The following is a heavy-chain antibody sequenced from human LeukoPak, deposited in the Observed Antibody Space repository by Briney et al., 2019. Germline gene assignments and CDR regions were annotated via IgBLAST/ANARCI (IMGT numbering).Heavy chain of an antibody. CDR3: AREGPYGSYYMDV. D-gene: IGHD3-10*01. CDR1: GFTFSSYS. CDR2: IISSSSYI. V-gene: IGHV3-21*01. J-gene: IGHJ6*03. Sequence: GGSLRLSCAASGFTFSSYSMNWVRQAPGKGLEWVSSIISSSSYIYYADSVKGRFTISRDNAKNSLYLQMNSLRAEDTAVYYCAREGPYGSYYMDVWGKGTTVTVSS.